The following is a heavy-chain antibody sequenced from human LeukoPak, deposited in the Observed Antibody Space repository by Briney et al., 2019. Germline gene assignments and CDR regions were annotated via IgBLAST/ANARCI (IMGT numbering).Heavy chain of an antibody. CDR2: ITTTGGNT. CDR3: AKSSSSGSSLDY. D-gene: IGHD3-10*01. V-gene: IGHV3-23*01. CDR1: GFTFSDYY. Sequence: GGSLRLSCAASGFTFSDYYTSWIRQAPGKGLEWVSTITTTGGNTYYADSVKGRFTISRDNSKNTLYLQMNSLRAEDTAEYYCAKSSSSGSSLDYWGQGTLVTVSS. J-gene: IGHJ4*02.